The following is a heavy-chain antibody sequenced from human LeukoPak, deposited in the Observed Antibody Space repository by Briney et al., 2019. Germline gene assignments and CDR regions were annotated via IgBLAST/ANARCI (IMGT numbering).Heavy chain of an antibody. CDR2: INHSGST. D-gene: IGHD3-9*01. J-gene: IGHJ5*02. CDR3: AREVRYFDWSHRFDP. CDR1: GGSSSGYY. V-gene: IGHV4-34*01. Sequence: SETLSLTCAVYGGSSSGYYWSWIRQPPGKGLEWIGEINHSGSTNYNPSLKSRVTISVDTSKNQFSLKLSSVTAADTAVYYCAREVRYFDWSHRFDPWGQGTLVTVSS.